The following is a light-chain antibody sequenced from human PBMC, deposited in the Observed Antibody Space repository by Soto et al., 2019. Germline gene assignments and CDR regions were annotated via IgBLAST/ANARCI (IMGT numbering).Light chain of an antibody. CDR2: GAS. Sequence: ETVLTQAPGTLSLSPAETAPPACMGSQSVRSNYLAWYQQKPGQAPRLLIYGASTRATGITDKFSGSGSGTDFTLTISSIEPEDFAAYYCKQRSNWPWTVGQGTKGDIK. CDR3: KQRSNWPWT. V-gene: IGKV3D-20*02. J-gene: IGKJ1*01. CDR1: QSVRSNY.